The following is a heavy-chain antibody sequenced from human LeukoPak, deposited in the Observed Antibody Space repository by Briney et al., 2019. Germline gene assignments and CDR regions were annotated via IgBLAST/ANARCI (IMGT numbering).Heavy chain of an antibody. CDR1: GGTFISYA. Sequence: ASVKVSCKASGGTFISYAISWVRQAPGQGLEWMGGIIPIFGTANYARKFQGRVTITADESTSTAYMELSSLRSEDTAVYYCARESSLNYYDSSGYYRGGETWFDPWGQGTLVTVSS. V-gene: IGHV1-69*13. CDR2: IIPIFGTA. J-gene: IGHJ5*02. D-gene: IGHD3-22*01. CDR3: ARESSLNYYDSSGYYRGGETWFDP.